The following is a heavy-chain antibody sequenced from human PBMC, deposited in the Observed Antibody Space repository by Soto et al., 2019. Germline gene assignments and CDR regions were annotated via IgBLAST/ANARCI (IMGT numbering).Heavy chain of an antibody. J-gene: IGHJ1*01. CDR3: ATSGDYYGTRGPKYFQH. CDR2: IYYSGNT. V-gene: IGHV4-59*06. CDR1: GGSFSGYY. D-gene: IGHD2-8*02. Sequence: SETLSLTCAVYGGSFSGYYWSWIRQPPGKGLEWIGYIYYSGNTYYNPSLKSRLTISVDTSKNQFSLRLSSVTAADTAVYFCATSGDYYGTRGPKYFQHWGQGTLVTVSS.